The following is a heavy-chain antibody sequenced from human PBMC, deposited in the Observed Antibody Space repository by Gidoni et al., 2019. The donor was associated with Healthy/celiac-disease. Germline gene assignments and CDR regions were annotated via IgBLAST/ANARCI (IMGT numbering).Heavy chain of an antibody. J-gene: IGHJ5*02. CDR2: GTA. V-gene: IGHV1-69*01. Sequence: GTANYAQKFQGRVTITADESTSTAYMELSSLRSEDTAVYYCASSGSSWSPFDPWGQGTLVTVSS. CDR3: ASSGSSWSPFDP. D-gene: IGHD6-13*01.